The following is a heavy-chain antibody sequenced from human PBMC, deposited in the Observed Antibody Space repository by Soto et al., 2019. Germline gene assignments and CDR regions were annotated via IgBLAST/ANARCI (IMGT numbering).Heavy chain of an antibody. Sequence: GGSLRLSCAASGFTFGSYAMSWVRQAPGKGLEWVSAISGSGGSTYYADSVKGRFTISRDNSKNTLYLQMNSLRAEDTAVYYCAKRSLTTVVTPYYYYGMDVWGQGTTVTVSS. CDR2: ISGSGGST. V-gene: IGHV3-23*01. CDR1: GFTFGSYA. D-gene: IGHD4-17*01. J-gene: IGHJ6*02. CDR3: AKRSLTTVVTPYYYYGMDV.